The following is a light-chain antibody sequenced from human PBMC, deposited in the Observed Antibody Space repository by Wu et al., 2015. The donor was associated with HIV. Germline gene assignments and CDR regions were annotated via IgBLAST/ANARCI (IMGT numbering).Light chain of an antibody. Sequence: AIQLTQSPSSLSASIGDSVTITCRASQGISSALAWYQQKPGKAPKLLIYDASSLESGVPSRFSGSGSGTDFTLTISSLQPEDFATYYCLQANSFPFTFGPGTKVDIK. CDR3: LQANSFPFT. V-gene: IGKV1-13*02. J-gene: IGKJ3*01. CDR1: QGISSA. CDR2: DAS.